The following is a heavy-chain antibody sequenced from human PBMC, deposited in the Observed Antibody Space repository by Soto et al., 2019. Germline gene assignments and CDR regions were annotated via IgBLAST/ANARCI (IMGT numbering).Heavy chain of an antibody. D-gene: IGHD1-26*01. V-gene: IGHV4-31*03. CDR3: ARDADGTYYYGMDV. J-gene: IGHJ6*02. Sequence: QVQLQESGPGLVKPSQTLSLTCTVSGGSISSGGYYWSWIRQHPGKGLEWIGYIYYSGSTYYNPSLKRRVTISVDTSKNQFSLKLSSVTAADTAVYYCARDADGTYYYGMDVWGQGTTVTVSS. CDR2: IYYSGST. CDR1: GGSISSGGYY.